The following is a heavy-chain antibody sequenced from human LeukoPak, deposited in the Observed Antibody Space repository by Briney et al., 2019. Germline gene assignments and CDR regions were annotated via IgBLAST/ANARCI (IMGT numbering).Heavy chain of an antibody. CDR1: GFTFGDYA. CDR3: TREFQGNGFDY. V-gene: IGHV3-49*03. D-gene: IGHD2-8*01. CDR2: IRSKAYGGTT. J-gene: IGHJ4*02. Sequence: PGRSLRLSCTASGFTFGDYAMSWFRQAPGKGLEWVGFIRSKAYGGTTEYAASVNGRFTISRDDSKSIAYLQMNSLKTEDTAVYYCTREFQGNGFDYWGQGTLVTVSS.